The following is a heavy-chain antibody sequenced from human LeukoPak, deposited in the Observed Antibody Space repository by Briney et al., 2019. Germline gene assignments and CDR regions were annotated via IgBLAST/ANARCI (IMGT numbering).Heavy chain of an antibody. D-gene: IGHD6-19*01. CDR3: AKVEQWPNWLDP. Sequence: GGSLRLSCAASGFTLSNYAMRWVRQAPGKGVEWVSGISGSGGSTYYADSVKGRFTISRDNSKNTLYLQMNSLRAGDTAVYYCAKVEQWPNWLDPWGQGTLVTVSS. CDR1: GFTLSNYA. V-gene: IGHV3-23*01. J-gene: IGHJ5*02. CDR2: ISGSGGST.